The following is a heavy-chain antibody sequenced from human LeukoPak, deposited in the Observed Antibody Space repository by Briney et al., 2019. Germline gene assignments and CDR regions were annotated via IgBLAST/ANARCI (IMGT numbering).Heavy chain of an antibody. J-gene: IGHJ4*02. CDR1: GFTFSSYG. D-gene: IGHD5-12*01. CDR2: ISYDGSNK. CDR3: AKAWDIVATIGAFDY. Sequence: PGRSLRLSCAASGFTFSSYGMHWARQAPGKGLEWVAVISYDGSNKYYADSVKGRFTISRDNSKNTLYLQMNSLRAEDTAVYYCAKAWDIVATIGAFDYWGQGTLVTVSS. V-gene: IGHV3-30*18.